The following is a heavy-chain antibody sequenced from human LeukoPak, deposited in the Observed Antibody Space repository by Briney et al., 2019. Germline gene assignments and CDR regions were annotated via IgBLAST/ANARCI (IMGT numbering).Heavy chain of an antibody. CDR2: IIPIFGTA. Sequence: GASVKVSCKASGGTFSSYAISWVRQAPGQGLEWMGGIIPIFGTANYAQKFQGRVTITADESTSTAYMELSSLRSEDTAVYYCGSNYYDSSGRDEAFDIWGQGTMVTVSS. CDR1: GGTFSSYA. CDR3: GSNYYDSSGRDEAFDI. J-gene: IGHJ3*02. V-gene: IGHV1-69*13. D-gene: IGHD3-22*01.